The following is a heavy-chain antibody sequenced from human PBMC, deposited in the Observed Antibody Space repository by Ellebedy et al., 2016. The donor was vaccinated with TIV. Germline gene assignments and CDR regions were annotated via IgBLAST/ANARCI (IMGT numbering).Heavy chain of an antibody. J-gene: IGHJ4*02. CDR3: ATDRGYFTFDY. Sequence: PGGSLRLSCATSGFTFSTYWMARVRQAPGKGLEWVANIKEDGSQTYYVGSVKGRFTISRDNAKNSLYLQMNSLRVDDTAVYYCATDRGYFTFDYWGQGSLITVSS. CDR1: GFTFSTYW. V-gene: IGHV3-7*03. D-gene: IGHD3-9*01. CDR2: IKEDGSQT.